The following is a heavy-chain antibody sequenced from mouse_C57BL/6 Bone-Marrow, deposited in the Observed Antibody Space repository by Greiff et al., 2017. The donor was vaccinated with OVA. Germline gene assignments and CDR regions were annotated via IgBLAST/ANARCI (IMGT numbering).Heavy chain of an antibody. CDR2: FHPYNDDT. V-gene: IGHV1-47*01. CDR3: ARGGHDGYYCLDV. CDR1: GYTFTTCP. Sequence: VQLKESGAELVKPGASVKMSCKASGYTFTTCPIEWMKQNHGKSLEWIGNFHPYNDDTKYNEKFKGKATLTVEKSSSTVYLELSRLTSDDSAVYYGARGGHDGYYCLDVWGTGTTVTVSS. J-gene: IGHJ1*03. D-gene: IGHD2-3*01.